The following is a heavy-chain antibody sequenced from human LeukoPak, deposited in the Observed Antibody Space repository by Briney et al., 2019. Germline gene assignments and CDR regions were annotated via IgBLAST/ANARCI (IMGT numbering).Heavy chain of an antibody. CDR1: GFTVSSNY. J-gene: IGHJ5*02. V-gene: IGHV3-53*01. CDR2: IYSGGST. CDR3: ARMNYYGSGSSSSWFDP. D-gene: IGHD3-10*01. Sequence: GGSLRLSCAASGFTVSSNYMSWVRQAPGKGLEWVSVIYSGGSTYYADSVKGRFTISRDNSKNTLYLQMNSLRAEDTAVYYCARMNYYGSGSSSSWFDPWGQGTLVTFSS.